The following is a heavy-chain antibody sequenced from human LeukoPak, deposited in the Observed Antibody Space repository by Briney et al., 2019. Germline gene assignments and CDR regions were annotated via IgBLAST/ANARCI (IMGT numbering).Heavy chain of an antibody. V-gene: IGHV3-7*01. Sequence: GGSLRLSCAASGFTFSSYWMTWVRQAPGKGLEWVASINQDGSEKYYVDSVKGRFTISRDNTKNLVYLQINSLRAEDTAVYYCAKDLVLAAGYWGQGTLVTVSS. CDR3: AKDLVLAAGY. CDR1: GFTFSSYW. CDR2: INQDGSEK. D-gene: IGHD6-13*01. J-gene: IGHJ4*02.